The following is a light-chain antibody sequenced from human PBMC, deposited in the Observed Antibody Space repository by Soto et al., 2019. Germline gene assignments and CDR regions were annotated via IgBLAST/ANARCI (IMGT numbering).Light chain of an antibody. CDR1: SSDIGVSRS. J-gene: IGLJ1*01. CDR3: CSYEGKFF. V-gene: IGLV2-11*01. Sequence: QSALTQPRAVSGYPGQSVTISCTGTSSDIGVSRSVSWYQQHPGKAPKLIISDVTKRPSGVPYRFSGSKSDNTASLTISGLQADDEADYYCCSYEGKFFFGTGTKVTVL. CDR2: DVT.